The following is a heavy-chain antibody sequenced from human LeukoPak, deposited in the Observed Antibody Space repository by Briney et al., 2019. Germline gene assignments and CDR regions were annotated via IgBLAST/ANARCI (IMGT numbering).Heavy chain of an antibody. CDR2: ISSSSSYI. CDR1: GFNFNTYT. J-gene: IGHJ3*02. Sequence: GGSLRLSCVASGFNFNTYTMNWVRQAPGKGLEWVSSISSSSSYIYYADSVKGRFTISRDNAKNSLYLQMNSLRAEDTAVYYCARAPRYCSGGSCYEVAFDIWGQGTMVTVSS. V-gene: IGHV3-21*01. CDR3: ARAPRYCSGGSCYEVAFDI. D-gene: IGHD2-15*01.